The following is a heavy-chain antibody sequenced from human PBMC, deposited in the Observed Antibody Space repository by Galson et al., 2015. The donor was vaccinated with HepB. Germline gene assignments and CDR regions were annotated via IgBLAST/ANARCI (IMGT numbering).Heavy chain of an antibody. D-gene: IGHD5-24*01. V-gene: IGHV3-73*01. Sequence: SLRLSCAASGFTFSGSAMHWVRQASGKGLEWVGRIRSKANSYATAYAASVKGRFTISRDDSKNTAYLQMNSLKTEDTAVYYCTRPLSGYNGRDFDYWGQGTLVTVSS. J-gene: IGHJ4*02. CDR1: GFTFSGSA. CDR3: TRPLSGYNGRDFDY. CDR2: IRSKANSYAT.